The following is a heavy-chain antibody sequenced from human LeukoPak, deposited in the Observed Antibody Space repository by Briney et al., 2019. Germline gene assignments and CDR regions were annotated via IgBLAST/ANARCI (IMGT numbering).Heavy chain of an antibody. Sequence: SETLSLTCTVSGGSISSSSYYWGWIRQPPGKGLEWIGSIYYSGSTYYNPSLKSRVTISVDTSKNQFSLKLSSVTAADTAVYYCARVRQLGGRGFDPWGQGTLVTVSS. CDR2: IYYSGST. D-gene: IGHD6-13*01. V-gene: IGHV4-39*07. CDR1: GGSISSSSYY. J-gene: IGHJ5*02. CDR3: ARVRQLGGRGFDP.